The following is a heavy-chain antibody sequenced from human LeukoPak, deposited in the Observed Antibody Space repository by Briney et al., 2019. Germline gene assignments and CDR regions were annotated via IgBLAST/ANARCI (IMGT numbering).Heavy chain of an antibody. CDR2: IIPIFGTA. CDR3: ARGDNWNDDFDY. D-gene: IGHD1-20*01. J-gene: IGHJ4*02. Sequence: GASVKVSCKASGGTFSSYAISWVRQAPGQGLEWMGRIIPIFGTANYAQKSQGRVTITTDESTSTAYMELSSLRSEDTAVYYCARGDNWNDDFDYWGQGTLVTVSS. V-gene: IGHV1-69*05. CDR1: GGTFSSYA.